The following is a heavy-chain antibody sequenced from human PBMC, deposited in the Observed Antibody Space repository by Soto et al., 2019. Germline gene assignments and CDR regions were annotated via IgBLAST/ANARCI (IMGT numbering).Heavy chain of an antibody. Sequence: QVQLVESGGGVVQPGRSLRLSCVASGFTFSDCSMHWVRQAPGKGLEWVAIISHDGSKDYYGDSVKGPFTISRDNSKNTLYLQMNRLRADDTAVYYWANWKGHSGNFFFSGPVDYWGQGTLVTVSS. CDR2: ISHDGSKD. CDR1: GFTFSDCS. CDR3: ANWKGHSGNFFFSGPVDY. V-gene: IGHV3-30*18. J-gene: IGHJ4*02. D-gene: IGHD1-26*01.